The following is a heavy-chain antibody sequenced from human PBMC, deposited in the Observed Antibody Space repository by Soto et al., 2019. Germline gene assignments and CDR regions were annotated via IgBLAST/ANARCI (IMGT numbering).Heavy chain of an antibody. Sequence: EVQLVESGGGLVQPGGSLRLSCAASGFTFSNYWMYWVRQAPGKGLVWVSRINSDGSVASYADSVKGRLTISRDNVKNALLLQMDGLSAEDTAVYYCARGDCVGGTCYSVARSFYYYMAVWGKGTTVTVFS. CDR3: ARGDCVGGTCYSVARSFYYYMAV. CDR1: GFTFSNYW. CDR2: INSDGSVA. D-gene: IGHD2-15*01. V-gene: IGHV3-74*01. J-gene: IGHJ6*03.